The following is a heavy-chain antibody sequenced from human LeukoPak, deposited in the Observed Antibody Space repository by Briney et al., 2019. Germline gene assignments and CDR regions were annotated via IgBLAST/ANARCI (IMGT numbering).Heavy chain of an antibody. CDR2: INPNSGGT. J-gene: IGHJ6*02. CDR1: GYTFTGYY. V-gene: IGHV1-2*04. D-gene: IGHD3-22*01. CDR3: ARGSGYDSSGYYHSYYYGMDV. Sequence: GASVKVSCKASGYTFTGYYMHWVRQAPGQGLEWMGWINPNSGGTNYAQKFQGWVTMTRDTSISTAYMELSRLRSDDTAVYYCARGSGYDSSGYYHSYYYGMDVWGQGTTVTVSS.